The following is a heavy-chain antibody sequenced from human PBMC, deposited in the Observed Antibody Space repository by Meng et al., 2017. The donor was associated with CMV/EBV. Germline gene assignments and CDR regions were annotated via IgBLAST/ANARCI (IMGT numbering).Heavy chain of an antibody. J-gene: IGHJ4*02. V-gene: IGHV3-30*04. CDR3: ARSTSGSYYEFDY. CDR2: ISYDESNK. Sequence: AACGFTLSSDAMHWVRQAPGKGLEWVAIISYDESNKYYADAVKGLFTISRDNSKNTLYLQMSSLRAEDTAVYYCARSTSGSYYEFDYWGQGTLVTVSS. CDR1: GFTLSSDA. D-gene: IGHD1-26*01.